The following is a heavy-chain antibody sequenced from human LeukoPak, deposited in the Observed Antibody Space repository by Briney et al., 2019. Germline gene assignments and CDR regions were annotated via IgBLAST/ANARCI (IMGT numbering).Heavy chain of an antibody. V-gene: IGHV4-34*01. CDR3: ARAGNIVVEPAADFDY. CDR1: GGSFSGYY. Sequence: SETLSLTCAVYGGSFSGYYWSWIRQPPGKGLEWIGEINHSGSTNYNPSLKSRVTISVDTSKNQFSLKLSSVTAADTAVYYCARAGNIVVEPAADFDYWGQGTLVTVSS. J-gene: IGHJ4*02. D-gene: IGHD2-2*01. CDR2: INHSGST.